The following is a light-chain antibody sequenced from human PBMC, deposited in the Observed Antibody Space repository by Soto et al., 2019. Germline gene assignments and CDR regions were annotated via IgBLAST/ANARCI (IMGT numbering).Light chain of an antibody. J-gene: IGKJ4*01. V-gene: IGKV1-27*01. CDR2: AAS. Sequence: DIQMTQSPSSLSASVGDRVTITCRASQGISNYLAWYQQIPGKVPKLLISAASTLQSGVPSRFSGSGSGTDFTLTSSSLQPEDVATYYCQKYTTVPTVGGGTKVEIK. CDR1: QGISNY. CDR3: QKYTTVPT.